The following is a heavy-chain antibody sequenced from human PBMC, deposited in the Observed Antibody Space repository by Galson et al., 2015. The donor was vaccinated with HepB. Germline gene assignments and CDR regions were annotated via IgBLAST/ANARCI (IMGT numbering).Heavy chain of an antibody. D-gene: IGHD4-17*01. CDR3: ARIFPDYGDFGY. CDR2: ISSSSSSYT. V-gene: IGHV3-11*06. CDR1: GFTFSDYY. J-gene: IGHJ4*02. Sequence: SLRLSCAASGFTFSDYYMSWIRQAPGKGLEWASYISSSSSSYTNYADSVKGRFTISRDNAKNSLYLQMNSLRAEDTAVYYCARIFPDYGDFGYWGQGTLVTVSS.